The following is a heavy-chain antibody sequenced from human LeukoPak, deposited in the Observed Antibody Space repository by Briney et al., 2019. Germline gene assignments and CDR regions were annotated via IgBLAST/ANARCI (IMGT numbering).Heavy chain of an antibody. Sequence: GASVKVSCKASGYTFTSYDINWVRQAPGQGLEWMGWMNPNSGNTGYAQKFQGRVTMTRNTSISTAYMELSSLRAEDTAVYYCARGIGDYSNYDLWFDPWGQGTLVTVSS. V-gene: IGHV1-8*01. J-gene: IGHJ5*02. CDR1: GYTFTSYD. D-gene: IGHD4-11*01. CDR3: ARGIGDYSNYDLWFDP. CDR2: MNPNSGNT.